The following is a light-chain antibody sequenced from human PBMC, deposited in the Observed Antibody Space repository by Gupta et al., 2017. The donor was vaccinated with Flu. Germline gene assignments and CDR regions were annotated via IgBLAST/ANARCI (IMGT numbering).Light chain of an antibody. CDR2: LVS. Sequence: IVMTQSPLSLSVTPGEPASISCRSSQSVLHGNGYHYLDWYLQKPGQSPQLLIYLVSNRASGVADRFSGSGSATDFTLKISRVEAEDVGIYYGMHGATFGQGTKLEI. CDR3: MHGAT. J-gene: IGKJ2*01. V-gene: IGKV2-28*01. CDR1: QSVLHGNGYHY.